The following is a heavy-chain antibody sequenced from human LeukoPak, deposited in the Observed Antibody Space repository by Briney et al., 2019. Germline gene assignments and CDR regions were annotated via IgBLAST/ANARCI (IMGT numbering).Heavy chain of an antibody. V-gene: IGHV4-59*01. CDR2: IYYSGST. CDR3: ARDTQYIVVVPAAKGWYFDY. Sequence: SETLSLTCTVSGGSISSYYWSWIRQPPGKGLEWIGYIYYSGSTNYNPSLKSRVTISVDTSKNQFSLKLSSVTAADTAVYYCARDTQYIVVVPAAKGWYFDYWGQGTLVTVSS. D-gene: IGHD2-2*01. CDR1: GGSISSYY. J-gene: IGHJ4*02.